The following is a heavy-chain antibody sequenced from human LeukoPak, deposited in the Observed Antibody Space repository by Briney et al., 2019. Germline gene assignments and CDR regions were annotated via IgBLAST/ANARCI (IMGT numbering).Heavy chain of an antibody. J-gene: IGHJ4*02. CDR3: ARDRINMMVMGHDSGLDC. V-gene: IGHV3-30*03. CDR1: GFSLSDYG. Sequence: GGSLRLSCVDSGFSLSDYGIHWVRQAPGKGLEWVAVVSYDGGHKYYADSVKGRFTISRDTSSDTESLQMNSLRVEDTALYYCARDRINMMVMGHDSGLDCWGQGTLVTVSS. D-gene: IGHD3-22*01. CDR2: VSYDGGHK.